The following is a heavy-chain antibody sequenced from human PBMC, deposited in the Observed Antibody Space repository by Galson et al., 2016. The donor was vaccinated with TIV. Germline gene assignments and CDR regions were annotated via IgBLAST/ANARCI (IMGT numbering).Heavy chain of an antibody. CDR2: IIPLFGEA. CDR1: GGTFSSFV. Sequence: SVKVSCKASGGTFSSFVISWVRQAPGQGLEWMGGIIPLFGEAHYAQKFQGRVTISADESTSTVYMELSGLRSGDTAMYYCAKCRNTAMDTYYYYYGLDVWGQGTTVTVFS. CDR3: AKCRNTAMDTYYYYYGLDV. J-gene: IGHJ6*02. D-gene: IGHD5-18*01. V-gene: IGHV1-69*13.